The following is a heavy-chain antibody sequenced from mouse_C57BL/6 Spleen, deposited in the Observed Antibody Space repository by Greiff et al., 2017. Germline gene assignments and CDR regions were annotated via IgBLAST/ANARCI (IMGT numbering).Heavy chain of an antibody. CDR2: IYPGDGDT. CDR1: GYAFSSSW. D-gene: IGHD2-3*01. Sequence: QVQLQQSGPELVKPGASVKISCKASGYAFSSSWMNWVKQRPGKGLEWIGRIYPGDGDTNYNGKFKGKATLTADKSSSTAYMQLSSLTSEDSAVYFGARDGYYPYYFDYWGQGTTLTVSS. V-gene: IGHV1-82*01. J-gene: IGHJ2*01. CDR3: ARDGYYPYYFDY.